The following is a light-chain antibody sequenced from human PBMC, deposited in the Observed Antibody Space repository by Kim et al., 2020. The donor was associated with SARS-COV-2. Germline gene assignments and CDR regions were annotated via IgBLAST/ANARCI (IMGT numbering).Light chain of an antibody. CDR1: SGSIANSY. CDR3: QSYDSSNHVWV. CDR2: EDN. J-gene: IGLJ3*02. Sequence: VTIACTRRSGSIANSYVQWLAQRPGSAPTTVIDEDNQRPAVVPDRFSGSMDSSSNSASLTISGLKTDDEADYCCQSYDSSNHVWVFGGGTQLTVL. V-gene: IGLV6-57*03.